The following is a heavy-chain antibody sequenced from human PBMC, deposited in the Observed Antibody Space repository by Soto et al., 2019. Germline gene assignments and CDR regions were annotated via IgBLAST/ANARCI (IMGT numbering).Heavy chain of an antibody. CDR3: ARDNGMAGSFDP. D-gene: IGHD2-8*01. J-gene: IGHJ5*01. V-gene: IGHV3-48*02. CDR1: GFAFSTYS. Sequence: GGSLRLSCAASGFAFSTYSMNWVRQAPGKGLEWVSYISFSSTTIFYADSVRGRFTISRDNAKNSLYLQMNTLRDEDTAVYYCARDNGMAGSFDPWGQGTLVTVYS. CDR2: ISFSSTTI.